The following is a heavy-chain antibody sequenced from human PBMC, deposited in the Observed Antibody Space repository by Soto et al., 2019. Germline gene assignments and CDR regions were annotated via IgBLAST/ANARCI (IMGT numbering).Heavy chain of an antibody. V-gene: IGHV5-51*01. CDR3: ARYPTLTDYFFHGMDV. CDR1: GYTFTNYW. Sequence: GESLKISCKGSGYTFTNYWIVWVRQIPGKGLEWMGIIYPGDSDARYSPSFQGQVTISADRSISTAYLQWSSLKASDTGMYYCARYPTLTDYFFHGMDVWGQGTTVTVSS. D-gene: IGHD4-17*01. J-gene: IGHJ6*02. CDR2: IYPGDSDA.